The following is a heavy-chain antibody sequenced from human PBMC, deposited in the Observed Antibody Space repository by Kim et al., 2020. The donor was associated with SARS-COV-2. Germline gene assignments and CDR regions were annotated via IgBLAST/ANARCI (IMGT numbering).Heavy chain of an antibody. J-gene: IGHJ4*02. V-gene: IGHV3-74*01. CDR2: INGDGSGT. CDR1: GFTFSSYW. CDR3: ARGGGYSYGPIDD. Sequence: GGSLRLSCAASGFTFSSYWMHWVRQAPGKGLVWVSRINGDGSGTTYADSVKGRFTISRDNAKNTLYLQMNSLRAEDTAVYYCARGGGYSYGPIDDWGQGTLVTVSS. D-gene: IGHD5-18*01.